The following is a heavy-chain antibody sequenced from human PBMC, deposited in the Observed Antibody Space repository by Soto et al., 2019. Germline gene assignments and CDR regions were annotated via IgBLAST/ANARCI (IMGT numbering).Heavy chain of an antibody. V-gene: IGHV4-31*02. J-gene: IGHJ6*02. D-gene: IGHD3-10*01. CDR3: AGDKGGAALKGSGMDV. CDR2: IYYNGNT. CDR1: GGSIGSRDYY. Sequence: QVQVQESGPGLVKPSQTLSLKCSVSGGSIGSRDYYWSWIRQHPEKGLEWIGSIYYNGNTDYNPSLRVQPTMLLGTSMNEFSVKLTSVTAADTSVYYCAGDKGGAALKGSGMDVWGQWTTVTVS.